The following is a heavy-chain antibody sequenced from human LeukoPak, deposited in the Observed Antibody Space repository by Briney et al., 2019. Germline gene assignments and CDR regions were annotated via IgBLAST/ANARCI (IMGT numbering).Heavy chain of an antibody. J-gene: IGHJ6*02. D-gene: IGHD2-15*01. CDR1: GGSISSYY. V-gene: IGHV4-59*01. Sequence: PSETLSLTCTVSGGSISSYYWSWIRQPPAKGLEWVGYIYYGGSTNYNPSLKSRVPISVDTSKSQFSLKLDSVTAADTAVYYCARVGGGNYYYYGMDVWGQGTTVTVSS. CDR3: ARVGGGNYYYYGMDV. CDR2: IYYGGST.